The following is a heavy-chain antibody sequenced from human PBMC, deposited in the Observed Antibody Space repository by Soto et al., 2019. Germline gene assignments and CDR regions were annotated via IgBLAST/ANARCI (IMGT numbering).Heavy chain of an antibody. V-gene: IGHV1-18*01. J-gene: IGHJ5*02. Sequence: QVQLVQSGAEVKKPGASVKVSCKASGYTFTSYGISWVRQAPGQWLEWMGWISAYNGNTNYAQKLQGRDTMTTDTSTSIDYMELRSLRSDDTAVYYCARDPPYSCGWYAGFDPWGQGNLVTVSS. CDR1: GYTFTSYG. CDR3: ARDPPYSCGWYAGFDP. D-gene: IGHD6-19*01. CDR2: ISAYNGNT.